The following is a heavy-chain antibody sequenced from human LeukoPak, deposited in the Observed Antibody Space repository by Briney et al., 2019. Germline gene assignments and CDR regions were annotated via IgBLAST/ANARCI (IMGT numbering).Heavy chain of an antibody. V-gene: IGHV3-23*01. CDR2: ISASGGST. D-gene: IGHD1-26*01. CDR1: GFTFSNYD. J-gene: IGHJ4*02. CDR3: AKVDHGGYFTPPYFDY. Sequence: GASLRLSCAASGFTFSNYDMTWVREAPGKGLEWVSSISASGGSTYYADSVKGRFTISRDNSKSTLYLQMNSLRAEDTAVYYCAKVDHGGYFTPPYFDYWGQGTMVTVSS.